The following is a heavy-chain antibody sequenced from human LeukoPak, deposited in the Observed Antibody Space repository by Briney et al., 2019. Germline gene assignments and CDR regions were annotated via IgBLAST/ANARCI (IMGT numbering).Heavy chain of an antibody. Sequence: GGSLRLSCAASGFTFSRYWMSWVRQAPGKGLEWVASINQDESAKRYVDSVKGRFTISRDNTKNSLFLQMNSLRAEDTAVYYCTTEDAGDPYYFDYWGQGTLVTVSS. D-gene: IGHD2-21*02. CDR1: GFTFSRYW. CDR2: INQDESAK. CDR3: TTEDAGDPYYFDY. J-gene: IGHJ4*02. V-gene: IGHV3-7*03.